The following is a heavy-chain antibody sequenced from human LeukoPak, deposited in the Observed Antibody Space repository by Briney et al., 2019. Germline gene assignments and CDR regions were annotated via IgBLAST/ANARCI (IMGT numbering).Heavy chain of an antibody. CDR1: GFTFSNYW. Sequence: PGGSLRLSCGGSGFTFSNYWMSWVRQAPGKGLEWVANIQQHGSETYYVDSVKGRFTISRDNAKNSLYLQMNSLRAEDTAVYYCARDWAPLWFGGQGTLVTVSS. CDR3: ARDWAPLWF. J-gene: IGHJ4*02. V-gene: IGHV3-7*01. D-gene: IGHD3-10*01. CDR2: IQQHGSET.